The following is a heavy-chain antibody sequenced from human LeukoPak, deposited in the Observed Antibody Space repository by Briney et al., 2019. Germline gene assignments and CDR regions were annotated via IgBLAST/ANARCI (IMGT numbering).Heavy chain of an antibody. D-gene: IGHD3-22*01. CDR2: ISYSGST. J-gene: IGHJ4*02. V-gene: IGHV4-39*07. CDR3: AITPGPYDSSRNYYPFDY. CDR1: GGSISSTNYY. Sequence: SETLSLTCTVSGGSISSTNYYWGWIRQAPGKGLEWIGSISYSGSTYYNPSLKSRITISLGTSKNQFSLKLSSVAAADTAVYYCAITPGPYDSSRNYYPFDYWGQGTLVTVSS.